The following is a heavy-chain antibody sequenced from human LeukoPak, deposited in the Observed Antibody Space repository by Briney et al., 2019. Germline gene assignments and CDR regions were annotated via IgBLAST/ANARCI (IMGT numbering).Heavy chain of an antibody. CDR1: GFTVSSYG. Sequence: PGGSLRLSCAASGFTVSSYGMTWVRLAPGKGLEWVSAFSATDGSAQYAESVEGRFTISRDNSKNSLYLQMSSLRDEDTAVYYCAKARIAAAGTGAFDVWGQGTMVTVSS. CDR2: FSATDGSA. J-gene: IGHJ3*01. V-gene: IGHV3-23*01. D-gene: IGHD6-13*01. CDR3: AKARIAAAGTGAFDV.